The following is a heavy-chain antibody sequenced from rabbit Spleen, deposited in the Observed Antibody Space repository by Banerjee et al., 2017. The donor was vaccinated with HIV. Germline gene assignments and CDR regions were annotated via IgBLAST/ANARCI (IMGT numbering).Heavy chain of an antibody. V-gene: IGHV1S45*01. CDR1: GFTLSSYYM. Sequence: QEHLKESGGGLVQPGGSLKLSCTASGFTLSSYYMNWVRQAPGKGLEWIACIDTGSRDFTYYASWAKGRFIMSRTSSTTVTLQMTSLTAADTATYFCARDLVAVIGWNFNLWGPGTLVTVS. CDR2: IDTGSRDFT. D-gene: IGHD1-1*01. J-gene: IGHJ4*01. CDR3: ARDLVAVIGWNFNL.